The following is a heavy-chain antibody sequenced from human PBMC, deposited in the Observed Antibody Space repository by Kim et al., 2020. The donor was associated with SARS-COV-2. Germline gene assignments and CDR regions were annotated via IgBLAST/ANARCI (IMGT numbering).Heavy chain of an antibody. CDR1: GFTFSSYG. CDR3: AKDRWAPYSSGWLGTTPDY. CDR2: IWYDGSNK. V-gene: IGHV3-33*06. Sequence: GGSLRLSCAASGFTFSSYGMHWVRQAPGKGLEWVAVIWYDGSNKYYADSVKGRFTISRDNSKNTLYLQMNSLRAEDTAVYYCAKDRWAPYSSGWLGTTPDYWGQGTLVTVSS. J-gene: IGHJ4*02. D-gene: IGHD6-19*01.